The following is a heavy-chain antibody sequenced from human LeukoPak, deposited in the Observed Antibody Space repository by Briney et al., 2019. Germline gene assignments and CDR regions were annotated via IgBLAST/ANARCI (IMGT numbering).Heavy chain of an antibody. J-gene: IGHJ4*02. V-gene: IGHV1-69*02. D-gene: IGHD6-19*01. CDR2: IIPMMGIA. CDR3: ASRSHKTIVGADTREVGDY. Sequence: SVEVSCKASGGTLRRHTITWVRQAPGQGLEWMGRIIPMMGIANYAQKFQGRVTITADTSTDTAYMDLISLRSEDTAVYYCASRSHKTIVGADTREVGDYWGQGTLVTASS. CDR1: GGTLRRHT.